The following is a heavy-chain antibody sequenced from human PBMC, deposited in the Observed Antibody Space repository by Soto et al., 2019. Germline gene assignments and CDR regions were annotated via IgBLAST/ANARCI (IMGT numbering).Heavy chain of an antibody. CDR2: IYYSGST. CDR3: AASSIAARPPGY. Sequence: SETLSLTCTVSGGSISSGGYYWSWIRQHPGKGLEWIGYIYYSGSTYYNPSLKSRVTISVDTSKNQFSLKLSSVTAADTAVYYCAASSIAARPPGYWGQGNMVTVYS. J-gene: IGHJ4*02. D-gene: IGHD6-6*01. CDR1: GGSISSGGYY. V-gene: IGHV4-31*03.